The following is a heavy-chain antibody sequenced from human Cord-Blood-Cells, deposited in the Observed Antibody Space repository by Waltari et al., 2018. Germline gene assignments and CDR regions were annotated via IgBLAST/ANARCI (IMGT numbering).Heavy chain of an antibody. J-gene: IGHJ5*02. V-gene: IGHV3-48*03. Sequence: EVQLVESGGGLVQPGGSLRLSCQDSGFTFSSYEINWVRQAPGKGLEWVSYISSSGSTIYYADSVKGRFTISRDNAKNSLYLQMNSLRAEDTAVYYCARDVGATGWFDPWGQGTLVTVSS. CDR3: ARDVGATGWFDP. CDR2: ISSSGSTI. D-gene: IGHD1-26*01. CDR1: GFTFSSYE.